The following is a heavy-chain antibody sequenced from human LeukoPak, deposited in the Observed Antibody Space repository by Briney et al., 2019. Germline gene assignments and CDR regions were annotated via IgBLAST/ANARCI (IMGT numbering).Heavy chain of an antibody. J-gene: IGHJ3*02. CDR3: AREAPYNWNDDAFDI. D-gene: IGHD1-20*01. CDR2: IIPIFGTA. CDR1: GGTFISYA. V-gene: IGHV1-69*05. Sequence: SVKVSCKASGGTFISYAISWVRQAPGQGLEWMGRIIPIFGTANYAQKFQGRVTITTDESTSTAYMELSSLRSEDTAVYYCAREAPYNWNDDAFDIWGQGTMVTVSS.